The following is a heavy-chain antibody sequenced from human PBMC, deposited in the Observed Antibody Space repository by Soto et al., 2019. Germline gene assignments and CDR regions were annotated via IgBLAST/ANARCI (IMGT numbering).Heavy chain of an antibody. CDR1: GFSFSSDS. D-gene: IGHD1-7*01. J-gene: IGHJ5*01. CDR3: VRDPPTGTTLDWVDS. V-gene: IGHV3-21*01. CDR2: ISSSGSFM. Sequence: ASGGGLVKPGGSLRLSCAASGFSFSSDSMGWVRQAPGKGLEWVSSISSSGSFMNYADSVKGRFTISRDNAKNSLYLQMSSLKDEDTAVYYCVRDPPTGTTLDWVDSWGQGTLVTVSS.